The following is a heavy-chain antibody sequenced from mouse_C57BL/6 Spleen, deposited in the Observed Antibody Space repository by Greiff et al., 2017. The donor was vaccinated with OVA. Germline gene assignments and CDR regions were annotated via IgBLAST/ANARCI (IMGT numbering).Heavy chain of an antibody. CDR3: ARFSDGFAWFAY. J-gene: IGHJ3*01. D-gene: IGHD2-3*01. CDR1: GYTFTSYW. CDR2: IYPGSGST. Sequence: QVQLQQPGAELVKPGASVKMSCKASGYTFTSYWITWVKQRPGQGLEWIGDIYPGSGSTNYNEKFKSKATLTVDTSSSTAYMQLSSLTSEDSAVYYCARFSDGFAWFAYWGQGTLVTVSA. V-gene: IGHV1-55*01.